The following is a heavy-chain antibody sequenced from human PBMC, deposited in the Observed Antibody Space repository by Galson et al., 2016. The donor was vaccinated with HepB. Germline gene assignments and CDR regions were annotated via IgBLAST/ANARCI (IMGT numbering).Heavy chain of an antibody. V-gene: IGHV1-18*01. J-gene: IGHJ4*02. CDR2: VSAYNGDT. CDR3: ARLIIAAASEADY. Sequence: SVKVSCKASGYTFTNYGISWVRQAPGQGLEWMGWVSAYNGDTNSTQKLQDRVTMTTDTSTSTAYMELRSLRSEDTAVYYCARLIIAAASEADYWGQGTLVTVSS. CDR1: GYTFTNYG. D-gene: IGHD6-13*01.